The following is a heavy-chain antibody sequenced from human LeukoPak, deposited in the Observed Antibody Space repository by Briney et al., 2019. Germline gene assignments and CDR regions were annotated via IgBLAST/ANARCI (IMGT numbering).Heavy chain of an antibody. CDR3: AREAIEAAGFDY. D-gene: IGHD6-13*01. CDR2: IYYSGST. Sequence: PSETLSLTCTVSGGSISSYYWSWIRQPPGKGLEWIGYIYYSGSTNYNPSLKSRVTISVDTSKNQFSLKLSSVTAADTAVYSCAREAIEAAGFDYWGQGALVTVSS. CDR1: GGSISSYY. J-gene: IGHJ4*02. V-gene: IGHV4-59*12.